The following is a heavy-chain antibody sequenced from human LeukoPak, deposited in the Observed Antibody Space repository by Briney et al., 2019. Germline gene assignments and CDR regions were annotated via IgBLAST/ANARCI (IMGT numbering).Heavy chain of an antibody. CDR2: ISYDVGKK. J-gene: IGHJ6*03. V-gene: IGHV3-30*18. CDR3: AKGGYSGYDSPPSYYYYMDV. D-gene: IGHD5-12*01. CDR1: GFTFSSYG. Sequence: GRSLRLSCAASGFTFSSYGMHWVRQAPGKGLEWVAVISYDVGKKYYADSVKGRFTISRDNSKNTVYLQMNSLRAEDTAVHYCAKGGYSGYDSPPSYYYYMDVWGKGTTVTISS.